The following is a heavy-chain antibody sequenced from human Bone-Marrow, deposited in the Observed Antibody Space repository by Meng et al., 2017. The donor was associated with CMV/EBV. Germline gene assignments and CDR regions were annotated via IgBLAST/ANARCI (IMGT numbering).Heavy chain of an antibody. J-gene: IGHJ6*02. CDR2: INPSGGST. CDR3: ARDRPYCSGTSCYTRNVLEWLFGMDV. D-gene: IGHD2-2*02. V-gene: IGHV1-46*01. CDR1: GYTFTSYY. Sequence: ASVKVSCKASGYTFTSYYMHWVRQAPGQGLEWMGIINPSGGSTSYAQKFQGRVTMTRDTSTSTVYMELSSLRSEDTAVYYCARDRPYCSGTSCYTRNVLEWLFGMDVWGQGPTVNVSS.